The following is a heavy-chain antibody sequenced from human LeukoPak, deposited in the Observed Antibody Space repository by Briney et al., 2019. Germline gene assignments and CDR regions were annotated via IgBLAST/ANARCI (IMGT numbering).Heavy chain of an antibody. J-gene: IGHJ4*02. V-gene: IGHV3-53*01. CDR3: ARGGEPGYSSIALFDY. CDR1: GFTVSSNY. D-gene: IGHD6-13*01. Sequence: PGGSLRLSCAASGFTVSSNYMSWVRQAPGKGLEWVSVIYSGGSTYYADSVKGRFTISRDNSKNTLYLQMNSLRAEDTAVYYCARGGEPGYSSIALFDYWGQGTLVTVSS. CDR2: IYSGGST.